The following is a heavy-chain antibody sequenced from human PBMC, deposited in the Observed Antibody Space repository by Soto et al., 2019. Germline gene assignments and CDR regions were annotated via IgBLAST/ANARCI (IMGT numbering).Heavy chain of an antibody. J-gene: IGHJ4*02. CDR1: GFTFRTYS. V-gene: IGHV3-21*01. Sequence: PGGSLRLSCAASGFTFRTYSMNWVRQAPGKGLEWVSSISGSGSYIYHADSVKGRFTISRDNAKNSPYLQMNSLRAEDTAIYYCARDLMSGNSIDFDYWGQGTLVTVSS. CDR3: ARDLMSGNSIDFDY. D-gene: IGHD2-8*01. CDR2: ISGSGSYI.